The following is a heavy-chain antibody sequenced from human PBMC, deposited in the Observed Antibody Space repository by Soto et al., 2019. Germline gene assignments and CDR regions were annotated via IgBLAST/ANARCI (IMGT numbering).Heavy chain of an antibody. Sequence: EVQLLESGGGLVQPGGSLRLSCAASGFTFSSYAMRWVRQAPGKGLEWVSAVSGSGGSTYYADSVKGRFTISRDNSKNTLYLQMNSLRAEDTAEYHCARRGPGTYFDYWGQGTLVTVSS. CDR2: VSGSGGST. CDR3: ARRGPGTYFDY. V-gene: IGHV3-23*01. D-gene: IGHD6-13*01. CDR1: GFTFSSYA. J-gene: IGHJ4*02.